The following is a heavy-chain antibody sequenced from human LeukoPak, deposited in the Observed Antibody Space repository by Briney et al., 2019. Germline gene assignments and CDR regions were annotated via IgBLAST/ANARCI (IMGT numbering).Heavy chain of an antibody. CDR1: GGSISSSSYY. Sequence: SETLSLTCTVSGGSISSSSYYWGWIRQPPGKGLEWIGSIYYSGSTYYNPSLKSRVTISVDKSKNHLSLKLTSVTAADTAVYYCAREFSGSYSFDYWGQGTLVTVSS. J-gene: IGHJ4*02. D-gene: IGHD1-26*01. V-gene: IGHV4-39*07. CDR2: IYYSGST. CDR3: AREFSGSYSFDY.